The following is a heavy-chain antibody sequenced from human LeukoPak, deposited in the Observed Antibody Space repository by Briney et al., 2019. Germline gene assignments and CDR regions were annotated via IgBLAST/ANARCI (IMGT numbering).Heavy chain of an antibody. CDR2: IYPGDSDT. D-gene: IGHD5-18*01. Sequence: GESLKISCKGSGYSFTSYWIGWVRQKPGKGLEWMGIIYPGDSDTRYSPSFQGQVTISADKSISTAYLQWSSLKASDTAMYYCARQTPVDKAMVTSMDYWGQGTLVTVSS. V-gene: IGHV5-51*01. CDR1: GYSFTSYW. CDR3: ARQTPVDKAMVTSMDY. J-gene: IGHJ4*02.